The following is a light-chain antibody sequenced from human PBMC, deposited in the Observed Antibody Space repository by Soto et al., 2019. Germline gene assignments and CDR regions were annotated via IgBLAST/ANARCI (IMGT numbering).Light chain of an antibody. CDR2: DVS. CDR1: SSDVGYYNY. CDR3: SSYAGSNYPYV. Sequence: VLTQPPSASGSPGQSVTIACTGTSSDVGYYNYVSWYQQPPGKAPKLLIYDVSKRPSGVPDRFSGSKSGNTASLTVSGLQAEDEGDYYCSSYAGSNYPYVFGTGTKVTVL. J-gene: IGLJ1*01. V-gene: IGLV2-8*01.